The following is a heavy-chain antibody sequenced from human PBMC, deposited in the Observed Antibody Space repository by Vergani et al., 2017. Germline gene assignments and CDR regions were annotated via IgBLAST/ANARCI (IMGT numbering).Heavy chain of an antibody. Sequence: QVQLVQSGAEVKKPGASVKVSCKASGYTFTGYYMHWVRQAPGQGLEWMGWSNPNSGGTNYAQKFQGRVTMTRDTSISTAYMERSRLRSDDTAVYYCARDEPELTGHRYYYYYMDVWGKGTTVTVSS. CDR3: ARDEPELTGHRYYYYYMDV. J-gene: IGHJ6*03. V-gene: IGHV1-2*02. CDR1: GYTFTGYY. D-gene: IGHD1-14*01. CDR2: SNPNSGGT.